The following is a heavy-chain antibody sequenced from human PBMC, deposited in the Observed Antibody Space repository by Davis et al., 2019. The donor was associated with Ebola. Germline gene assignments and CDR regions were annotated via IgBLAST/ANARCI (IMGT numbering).Heavy chain of an antibody. CDR2: IYYSGST. V-gene: IGHV4-39*01. D-gene: IGHD5-12*01. Sequence: SETLSLTCTVSGGSISSSSYYWGWIRQPPGKGLEWIGSIYYSGSTYYNPSLKSRVTISVDTSKNQFSLKLSSVTAADTAVYYCASEATKNYYYYYGTDVWGKGTTVTVSS. CDR3: ASEATKNYYYYYGTDV. CDR1: GGSISSSSYY. J-gene: IGHJ6*04.